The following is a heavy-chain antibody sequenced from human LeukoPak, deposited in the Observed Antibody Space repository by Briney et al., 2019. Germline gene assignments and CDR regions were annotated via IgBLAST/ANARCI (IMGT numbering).Heavy chain of an antibody. CDR1: GYTFTSYD. CDR2: MNPNSGNT. J-gene: IGHJ5*02. CDR3: ARDFGLYSGSYDPNWFDP. Sequence: GASVKVSCKASGYTFTSYDINWVRQATGQGLEWMGWMNPNSGNTGYAQKFQGRVTMTRNTSISTAYMELSSLRSDDTAVYYCARDFGLYSGSYDPNWFDPWGQGTLVTVSS. V-gene: IGHV1-8*01. D-gene: IGHD1-26*01.